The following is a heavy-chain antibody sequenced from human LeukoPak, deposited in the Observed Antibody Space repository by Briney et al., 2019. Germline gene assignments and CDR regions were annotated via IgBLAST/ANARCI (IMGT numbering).Heavy chain of an antibody. CDR3: ARDPSSLYYYYMDV. CDR1: GFTFSSYA. J-gene: IGHJ6*03. D-gene: IGHD6-13*01. Sequence: PGGSLRLSCAASGFTFSSYAMNWVRQAPGKGLEWVSYISSSSSTIYYADSVKGRFTISRDNAKNSLYLQMNSLRAEDTAVYYCARDPSSLYYYYMDVWGKGTTVTVSS. V-gene: IGHV3-48*01. CDR2: ISSSSSTI.